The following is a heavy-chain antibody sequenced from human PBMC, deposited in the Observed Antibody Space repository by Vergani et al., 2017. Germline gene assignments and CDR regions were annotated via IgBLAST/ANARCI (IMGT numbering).Heavy chain of an antibody. J-gene: IGHJ6*02. V-gene: IGHV3-21*01. CDR1: GFTFSSYW. CDR2: ISSSSSYI. D-gene: IGHD3-10*01. CDR3: ARDRYYLGSGSYPYCYYYGADV. Sequence: EVHLVQSGGGLVQPGGSLRLSCVASGFTFSSYWMHWVRQAPGKGLVWVSSISSSSSYIHYSDSLKGRFTIARDNAKSSLYLQMNSLRAEDTGVYYWARDRYYLGSGSYPYCYYYGADVWGQGTAVTVSS.